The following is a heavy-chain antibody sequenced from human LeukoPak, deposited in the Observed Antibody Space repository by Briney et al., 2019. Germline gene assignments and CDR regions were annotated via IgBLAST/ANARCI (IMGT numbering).Heavy chain of an antibody. CDR3: AAEGRDGYNYWYFDL. CDR1: GFTFTSSA. J-gene: IGHJ2*01. V-gene: IGHV1-58*01. D-gene: IGHD5-24*01. CDR2: IVXXXGXT. Sequence: SVKVXCKXSGFTFTSSAXXXXXXXRGXRLXWXXXIVXXXGXTNYXXXFQERVTXXXXXSXSTAYMDLSSLRSEDTAVYYCAAEGRDGYNYWYFDLWGRGTLVTVSS.